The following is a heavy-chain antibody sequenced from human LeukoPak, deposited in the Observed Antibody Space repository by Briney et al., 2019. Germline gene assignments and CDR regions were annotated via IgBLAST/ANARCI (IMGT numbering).Heavy chain of an antibody. D-gene: IGHD2-21*02. V-gene: IGHV4-61*01. CDR3: ARGSGMVTAASNWFDP. CDR1: GGSVSRDNYS. CDR2: ISYSGST. J-gene: IGHJ5*02. Sequence: SETLSLTCTVSGGSVSRDNYSWSWIRQPPGKGLEWIGYISYSGSTNYNPSLKSRVTISVDTSKNQFSLKLRSVTAADTAVYYCARGSGMVTAASNWFDPWGQGTLVTVSS.